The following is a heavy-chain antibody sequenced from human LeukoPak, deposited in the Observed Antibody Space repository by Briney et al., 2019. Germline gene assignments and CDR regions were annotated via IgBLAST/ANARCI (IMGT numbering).Heavy chain of an antibody. D-gene: IGHD6-19*01. V-gene: IGHV3-11*04. CDR3: ARGGGWDAYYYYGLDV. J-gene: IGHJ6*02. CDR1: GFTFSRYY. Sequence: GGSLRLSCAASGFTFSRYYMSWIRQAPGKGLEWLSYISDSASTVFYADSVKGRFTISRDNAKNSLYLQMNSLRAEDTAVYYCARGGGWDAYYYYGLDVWGQGTTVTVSS. CDR2: ISDSASTV.